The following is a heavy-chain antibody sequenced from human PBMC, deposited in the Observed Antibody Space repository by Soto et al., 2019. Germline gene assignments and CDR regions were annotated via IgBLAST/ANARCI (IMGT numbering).Heavy chain of an antibody. CDR3: ARSRDGYIFDY. CDR1: GGSISSGGYY. J-gene: IGHJ4*02. D-gene: IGHD5-12*01. CDR2: IYYSGGT. Sequence: SETLSLTCTVSGGSISSGGYYWSWIRQHPGKGLEWIGYIYYSGGTYYNPSLKSRVTISVDTSKNQFSLKLSSVTAADTAVYYCARSRDGYIFDYWGQGTLVTVSS. V-gene: IGHV4-31*03.